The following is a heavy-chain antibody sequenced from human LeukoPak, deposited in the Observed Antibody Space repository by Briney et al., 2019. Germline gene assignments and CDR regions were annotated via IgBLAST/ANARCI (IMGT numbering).Heavy chain of an antibody. J-gene: IGHJ4*02. CDR1: GYTFNSYA. D-gene: IGHD5-12*01. CDR2: VNPNSGNT. V-gene: IGHV1-8*02. Sequence: ASVKVSCTASGYTFNSYAMNWARQAPGQGLEWMGWVNPNSGNTDYAQKFQGRVTMTRNTSISTAYMELNSLRSEDTAVYYCARGGYSGYDYGLSLDYWGQGTLVTVSS. CDR3: ARGGYSGYDYGLSLDY.